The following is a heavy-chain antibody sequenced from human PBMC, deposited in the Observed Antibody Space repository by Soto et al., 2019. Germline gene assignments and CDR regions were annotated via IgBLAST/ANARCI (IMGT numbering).Heavy chain of an antibody. CDR3: ARDSSTTNPV. Sequence: QVQLVQSGAEVRRPGTSVMVSCKTSGYTFTDYDINWVRQATGQGLEWMGWMNPNSGNTGYAQKFKGRVSMARNTATSTAYMELSSLRSDHTAIYYCARDSSTTNPVWGQGTMVTVSS. V-gene: IGHV1-8*01. CDR1: GYTFTDYD. CDR2: MNPNSGNT. J-gene: IGHJ3*01. D-gene: IGHD2-2*01.